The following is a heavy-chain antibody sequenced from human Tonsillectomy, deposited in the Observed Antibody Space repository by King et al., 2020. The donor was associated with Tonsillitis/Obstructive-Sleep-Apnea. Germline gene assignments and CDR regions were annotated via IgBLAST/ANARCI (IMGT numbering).Heavy chain of an antibody. CDR2: IYPGDSDT. D-gene: IGHD4-17*01. CDR3: ARLLSGETYERYFDS. V-gene: IGHV5-51*03. Sequence: VQLVESGAEVRKPGESLKISCRASGYSFTTYWIAWVRQKPGRGPEYMGIIYPGDSDTRYSPSFQGQVNMSVDRSISTAYLHWSGLQASDSGMYFCARLLSGETYERYFDSWGQGVLVTV. J-gene: IGHJ4*02. CDR1: GYSFTTYW.